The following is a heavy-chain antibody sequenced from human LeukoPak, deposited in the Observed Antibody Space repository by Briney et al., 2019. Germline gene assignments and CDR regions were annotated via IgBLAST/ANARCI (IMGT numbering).Heavy chain of an antibody. Sequence: SVKVSCKASGGTFSSYAISWVRQAPGQGLEWMGGIIPIFGTANYAQKFQGRVTMTTDTSTSTAYMELRSLRSDDTAVYYCARVDSGSYYLYYYGMDVWGQGTTVTVSS. CDR2: IIPIFGTA. CDR3: ARVDSGSYYLYYYGMDV. J-gene: IGHJ6*02. V-gene: IGHV1-69*05. D-gene: IGHD1-26*01. CDR1: GGTFSSYA.